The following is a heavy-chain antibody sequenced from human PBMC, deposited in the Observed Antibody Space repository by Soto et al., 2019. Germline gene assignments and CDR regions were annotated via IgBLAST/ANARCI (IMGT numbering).Heavy chain of an antibody. CDR1: GFSLSTSGVG. V-gene: IGHV2-5*02. Sequence: SGPTLVNPTQTLTLTCTFSGFSLSTSGVGVGWIRQPPGKALEWLALIYWDDDKRYSPSLKSRLTITKDTSKNQVVLTMTNMDPVDTATYYCAHRPAHTGVVISNYFDYWGQGTLVTVSS. D-gene: IGHD3-3*01. CDR2: IYWDDDK. J-gene: IGHJ4*02. CDR3: AHRPAHTGVVISNYFDY.